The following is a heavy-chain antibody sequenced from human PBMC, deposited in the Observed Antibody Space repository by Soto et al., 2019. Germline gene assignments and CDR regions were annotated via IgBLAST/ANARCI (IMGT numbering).Heavy chain of an antibody. CDR2: ISAYNGNT. J-gene: IGHJ4*02. Sequence: ASVKVSCKASGYTFTSYGISWVRQAPGQGLEWMGWISAYNGNTNYAQKLQGRVTMATDTSTSTAYMELRSLRSDDTAVYYCARSMTTVTTCDYWGQGTLVTVSS. D-gene: IGHD4-17*01. V-gene: IGHV1-18*01. CDR3: ARSMTTVTTCDY. CDR1: GYTFTSYG.